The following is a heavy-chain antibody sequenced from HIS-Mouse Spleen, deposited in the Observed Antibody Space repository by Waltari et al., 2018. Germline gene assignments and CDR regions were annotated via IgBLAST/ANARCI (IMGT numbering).Heavy chain of an antibody. CDR1: GYSIRSAYY. CDR3: ARALEYSSSWYYYYYGMDV. Sequence: QVQLQESGPGLVKPSETLSLTCTVSGYSIRSAYYWGRIRQAPGKGLEWIGRIYHGGSTYYNPSLKSRVTISVDTSKNQFSLKLSSVTAADTAVYYCARALEYSSSWYYYYYGMDVWGQGTTVTVSS. CDR2: IYHGGST. J-gene: IGHJ6*02. V-gene: IGHV4-38-2*02. D-gene: IGHD6-13*01.